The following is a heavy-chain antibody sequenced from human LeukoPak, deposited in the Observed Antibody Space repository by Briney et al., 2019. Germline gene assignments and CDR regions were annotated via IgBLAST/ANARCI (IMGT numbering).Heavy chain of an antibody. V-gene: IGHV5-51*01. CDR2: ISGDESDT. J-gene: IGHJ4*02. CDR3: ARHWRDGDSRSLDY. Sequence: PGESLKISCKGSGYSFTSHWIGWVRQMPGKGLEWMGIISGDESDTGYSPSFQGQVTISADKSISTTYLQWSSLKASDTAIYYCARHWRDGDSRSLDYWGQGTLVTVSS. CDR1: GYSFTSHW. D-gene: IGHD4-17*01.